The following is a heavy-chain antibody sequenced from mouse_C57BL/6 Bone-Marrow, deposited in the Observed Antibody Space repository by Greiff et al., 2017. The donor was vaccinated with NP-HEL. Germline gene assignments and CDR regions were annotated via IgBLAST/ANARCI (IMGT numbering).Heavy chain of an antibody. CDR1: GYTFTSYG. CDR3: ARKGNWDYDY. V-gene: IGHV1-81*01. CDR2: IYPRSGNT. Sequence: VQLQQSGAELARPGASVKLSCKASGYTFTSYGISRVKQRTGQGLEWIGEIYPRSGNTYYNEKFKGKATLTADKSSSTAYMELRSLTSEDSAVYFCARKGNWDYDYWGQGTTLTVSS. D-gene: IGHD4-1*01. J-gene: IGHJ2*01.